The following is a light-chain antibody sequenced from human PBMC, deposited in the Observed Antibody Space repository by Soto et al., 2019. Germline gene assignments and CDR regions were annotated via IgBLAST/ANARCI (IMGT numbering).Light chain of an antibody. CDR3: QQYNNCPPYT. CDR1: QSVSSN. Sequence: EIVMTQSPATLSVSPGERATLSCRASQSVSSNLAWYQLKPGQAPRLLLYGASTRDTGIPARFSGSGSGTELTLTISSLESEDFAVYYFQQYNNCPPYTFGQGNKLQIK. V-gene: IGKV3-15*01. J-gene: IGKJ2*01. CDR2: GAS.